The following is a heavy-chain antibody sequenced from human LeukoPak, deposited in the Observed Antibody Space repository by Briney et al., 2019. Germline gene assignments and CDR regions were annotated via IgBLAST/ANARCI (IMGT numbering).Heavy chain of an antibody. Sequence: GGSLRLSCVTSGFTFSSYAMSWARQAPGRGLEWVSVISGSGGTTYYADSVKGRFTISSDNSKSTLYLQMNSLRAEDTAVYYCAKDTSGSTSYSYHYGMDVWGQGTTVTVSS. D-gene: IGHD1-26*01. CDR1: GFTFSSYA. J-gene: IGHJ6*02. V-gene: IGHV3-23*01. CDR2: ISGSGGTT. CDR3: AKDTSGSTSYSYHYGMDV.